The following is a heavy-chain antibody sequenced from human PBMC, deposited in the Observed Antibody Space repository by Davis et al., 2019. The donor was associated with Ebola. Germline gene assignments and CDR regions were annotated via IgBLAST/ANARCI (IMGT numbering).Heavy chain of an antibody. CDR2: ISAYSGNT. J-gene: IGHJ4*02. CDR1: TYTFSTYS. Sequence: AASVKVSCKASTYTFSTYSINWVRQAPGQGLEWMGWISAYSGNTNYAQNVQGRVTMTTDTSTSTAYMEVGSLRSDDTAVYYCARAQFPTTSDHWGQGTLVTVSS. V-gene: IGHV1-18*01. CDR3: ARAQFPTTSDH. D-gene: IGHD1-1*01.